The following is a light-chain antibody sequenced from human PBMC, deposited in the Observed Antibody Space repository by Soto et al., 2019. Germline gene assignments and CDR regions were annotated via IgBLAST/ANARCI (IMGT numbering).Light chain of an antibody. CDR1: SSDIGGYDH. CDR2: DVS. CDR3: NSYTTSSSLYV. V-gene: IGLV2-14*01. J-gene: IGLJ1*01. Sequence: SAPTQPSPLSGSPGQSITLPPTRNSSDIGGYDHVSWYQQHPGKAPKLMVYDVSNRPSGVSDRFSGSKSANTASLTISGLQAEDEADYYCNSYTTSSSLYVFGTGTKVTVL.